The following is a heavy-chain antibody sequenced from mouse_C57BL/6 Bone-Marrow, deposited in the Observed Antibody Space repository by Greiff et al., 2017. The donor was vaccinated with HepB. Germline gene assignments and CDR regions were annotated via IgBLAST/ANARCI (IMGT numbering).Heavy chain of an antibody. CDR1: GYTFTSYT. CDR2: INPSSGYT. Sequence: VHLVESGAELARPGASVKMSCKASGYTFTSYTMHWVKQRPGQGLEWIGYINPSSGYTKYNQKFKDKATLTADKSSSTAYMQLSSLTSEDSAVYYCVYAMDYWGQGTSVTVSS. V-gene: IGHV1-4*01. J-gene: IGHJ4*01. CDR3: VYAMDY.